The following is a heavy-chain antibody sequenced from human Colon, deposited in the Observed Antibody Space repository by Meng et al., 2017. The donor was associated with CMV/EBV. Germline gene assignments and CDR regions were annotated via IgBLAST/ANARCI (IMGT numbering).Heavy chain of an antibody. J-gene: IGHJ5*02. Sequence: ASAQVSCKASGDVFTRYYMHWVRHAPGKGLEWRGIINPSGGTPRYAQKSQGRVIMTSEASTTTVHMEMSSLRSEDTAVYYCAKDGPRGFDPWGQGTLVTVSS. D-gene: IGHD3/OR15-3a*01. CDR2: INPSGGTP. CDR3: AKDGPRGFDP. CDR1: GDVFTRYY. V-gene: IGHV1-46*01.